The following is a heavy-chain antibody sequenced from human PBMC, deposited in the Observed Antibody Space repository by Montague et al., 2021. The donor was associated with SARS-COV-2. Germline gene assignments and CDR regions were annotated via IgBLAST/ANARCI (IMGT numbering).Heavy chain of an antibody. J-gene: IGHJ4*02. CDR2: ISYSGST. V-gene: IGHV4-59*01. Sequence: SETLSLTCTVSGDSINSYYWSWIRQSPGKGLDRIGHISYSGSTNFNPSLKSRVSMSVDTSKNQFSLNLRYVTAADTAVYYCAKGGGGGSYFFAYWGQGTLVTVSS. D-gene: IGHD3-16*01. CDR1: GDSINSYY. CDR3: AKGGGGGSYFFAY.